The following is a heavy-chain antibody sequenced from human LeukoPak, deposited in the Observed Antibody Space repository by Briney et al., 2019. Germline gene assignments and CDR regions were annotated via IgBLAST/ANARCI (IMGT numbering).Heavy chain of an antibody. V-gene: IGHV5-51*01. D-gene: IGHD1-26*01. CDR1: GYSFTSYW. CDR3: ARFVLRWELREGFDY. CDR2: IYPGDSDT. J-gene: IGHJ4*02. Sequence: GESLKISCKGSGYSFTSYWIGWVRQLPGKGLEWMGIIYPGDSDTRYSPSFQGQVTISADKSISTAYLQWSSLKASDTAMYYCARFVLRWELREGFDYWGQGTLVTVSS.